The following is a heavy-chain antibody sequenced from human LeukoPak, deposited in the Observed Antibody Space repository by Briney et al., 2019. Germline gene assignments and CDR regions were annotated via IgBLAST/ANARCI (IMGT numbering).Heavy chain of an antibody. CDR2: IKQDGSKI. J-gene: IGHJ5*02. CDR3: VRGFFYGFEDDQLFDP. V-gene: IGHV3-7*04. D-gene: IGHD3-3*01. CDR1: GFTFSKYW. Sequence: GGSLRLSCAASGFTFSKYWMTWVRQAPGKGLDWVASIKQDGSKIFYVDSVKGRFTISRDNAKNSLDLQMNSLRAEDTAVYYCVRGFFYGFEDDQLFDPWGQGTLVTVSS.